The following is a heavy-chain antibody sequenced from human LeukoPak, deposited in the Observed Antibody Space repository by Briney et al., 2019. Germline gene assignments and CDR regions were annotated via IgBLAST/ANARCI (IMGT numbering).Heavy chain of an antibody. CDR1: GGSISSYY. J-gene: IGHJ4*02. CDR3: ARGSNYDSSGYPFDY. V-gene: IGHV4-59*01. Sequence: SETLSLTCTVSGGSISSYYWSWIRQPPGKGLEWIGYIYYSGSTNYNPSLKSRVTISVDTSKNQSSLKLSSVTAADTAVYYCARGSNYDSSGYPFDYWGQGTLVTVSS. D-gene: IGHD3-22*01. CDR2: IYYSGST.